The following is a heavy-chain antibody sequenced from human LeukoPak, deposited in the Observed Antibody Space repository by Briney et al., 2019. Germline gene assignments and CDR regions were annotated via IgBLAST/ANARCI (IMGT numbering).Heavy chain of an antibody. CDR2: IYYSGST. D-gene: IGHD3-22*01. CDR3: ARVLPYYYDSSGYYYVGPFDY. CDR1: GGSISSYY. V-gene: IGHV4-59*01. J-gene: IGHJ4*02. Sequence: PSETLFLTCTVSGGSISSYYWSWIRQPPGKGLEWIGYIYYSGSTNYNPSLKSRVTISVDTSKNQFSLKLSSVTAADTAVYYCARVLPYYYDSSGYYYVGPFDYWGQGTLVTVSS.